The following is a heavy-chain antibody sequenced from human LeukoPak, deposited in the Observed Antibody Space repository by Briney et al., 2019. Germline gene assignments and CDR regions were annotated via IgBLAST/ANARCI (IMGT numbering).Heavy chain of an antibody. CDR2: INHSGSN. V-gene: IGHV4-34*01. CDR3: ARGDSYCSSTSCHLRYGMDV. Sequence: PSETLSLTCAVYGGSFSGYYWSWLRQPPGKGLEGIGEINHSGSNNYNPSLKSRVTISVDTSKNQFSLKLSSVSAADTAVYYCARGDSYCSSTSCHLRYGMDVWGQGTTVTVSS. D-gene: IGHD2-2*01. J-gene: IGHJ6*02. CDR1: GGSFSGYY.